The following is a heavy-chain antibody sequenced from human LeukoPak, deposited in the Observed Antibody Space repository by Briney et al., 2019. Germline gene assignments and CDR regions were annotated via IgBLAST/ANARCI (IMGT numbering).Heavy chain of an antibody. CDR3: ARAEGQQLIFDY. CDR1: GYTFTSYG. CDR2: ISAYNGNT. J-gene: IGHJ4*02. Sequence: ASVKVSCKASGYTFTSYGISWVRQAPGQGLGWMGWISAYNGNTNYAQKLQGRVTMTRNTSISTAYMELSSLRSEDTAVYYCARAEGQQLIFDYWGQGTLVTVSS. V-gene: IGHV1-18*01. D-gene: IGHD6-13*01.